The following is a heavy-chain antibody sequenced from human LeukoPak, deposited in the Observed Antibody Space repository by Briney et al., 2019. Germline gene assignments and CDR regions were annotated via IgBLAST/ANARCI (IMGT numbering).Heavy chain of an antibody. V-gene: IGHV3-20*04. D-gene: IGHD1-26*01. CDR1: GFTFDDYG. J-gene: IGHJ4*02. CDR3: ARGLFSGSPGFSYYFDY. CDR2: INWNGGST. Sequence: PGGSLRLSCASSGFTFDDYGMSWVRQAPGKGLEWVSGINWNGGSTGYADSVKGRFTISRDNAKNSLYLQMNSLRVEDTALYYCARGLFSGSPGFSYYFDYWGQGTLVTVSS.